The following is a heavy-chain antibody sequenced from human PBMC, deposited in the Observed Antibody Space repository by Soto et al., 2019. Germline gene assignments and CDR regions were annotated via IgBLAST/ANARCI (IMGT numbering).Heavy chain of an antibody. CDR1: GFTFVSYS. J-gene: IGHJ6*02. CDR3: ATIWGSKMGARYGMDL. Sequence: PGGSLRLSCAGSGFTFVSYSINFFRHSPFKWLEWVSAVSARSRNTYYRDSVKGRISIARDNAKNELYLQMDSLRAEDTAVYFCATIWGSKMGARYGMDLWGQGTTVTVSS. D-gene: IGHD7-27*01. CDR2: VSARSRNT. V-gene: IGHV3-21*01.